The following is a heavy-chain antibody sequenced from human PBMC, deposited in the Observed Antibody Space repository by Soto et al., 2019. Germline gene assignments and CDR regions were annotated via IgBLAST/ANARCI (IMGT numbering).Heavy chain of an antibody. CDR1: GGTFSSYA. V-gene: IGHV1-69*13. J-gene: IGHJ3*02. CDR3: ASEKRDCSSTSCSDAFDI. D-gene: IGHD2-2*01. Sequence: SVEVSCKASGGTFSSYAISWVRQAPGQGLEWMGGIIPIFGTANYAQKFQGRVTITADESTSTAYMELSSLRSEDTAVYYCASEKRDCSSTSCSDAFDIWGQGTMVTVSS. CDR2: IIPIFGTA.